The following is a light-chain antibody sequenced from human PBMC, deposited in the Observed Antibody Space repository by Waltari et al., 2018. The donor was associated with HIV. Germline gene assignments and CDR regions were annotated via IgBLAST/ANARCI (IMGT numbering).Light chain of an antibody. CDR2: EVS. CDR3: SSYAGSNNWV. J-gene: IGLJ3*02. Sequence: QSALTQPPSASGSPGQSVTISCTGTSSDVGGYNYVSWYQQHPGKAPQHMIYEVSQRPSGGPNRFSGSKSGNTASLTVSGLQTEDEANYYCSSYAGSNNWVFGGGTNLTVL. CDR1: SSDVGGYNY. V-gene: IGLV2-8*01.